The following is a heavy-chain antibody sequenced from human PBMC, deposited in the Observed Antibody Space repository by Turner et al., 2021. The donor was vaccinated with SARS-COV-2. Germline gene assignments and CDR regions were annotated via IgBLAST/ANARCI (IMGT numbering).Heavy chain of an antibody. CDR2: IYSGGST. V-gene: IGHV3-53*01. D-gene: IGHD1-26*01. CDR1: GFTVSSNN. CDR3: ARETREARFDP. J-gene: IGHJ5*02. Sequence: EVQLVESGGGLIQPGGSLRLSCAASGFTVSSNNMNWVRQAPGKGLKWVSIIYSGGSTYYADSVKGRFTISRDNSKNTLFLQMNSLRAEDTAVYYCARETREARFDPWGQGTLVTVSS.